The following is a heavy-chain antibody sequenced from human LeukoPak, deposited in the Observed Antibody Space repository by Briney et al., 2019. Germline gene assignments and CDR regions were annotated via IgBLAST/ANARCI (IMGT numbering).Heavy chain of an antibody. D-gene: IGHD6-13*01. V-gene: IGHV3-30*03. CDR3: ARGYSSSWLGYFDY. Sequence: GGSLRLSCVASGFTFSSYGIHWVRQAPGKGLEWVAVVSSDGSIKYNADSVKGRFTISRDTSKNTVYLQMNSLGAEDTAFYYCARGYSSSWLGYFDYWGQGTLVTASS. CDR1: GFTFSSYG. J-gene: IGHJ4*02. CDR2: VSSDGSIK.